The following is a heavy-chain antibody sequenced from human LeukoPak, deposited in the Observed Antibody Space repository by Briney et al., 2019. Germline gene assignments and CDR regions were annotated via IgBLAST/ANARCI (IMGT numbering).Heavy chain of an antibody. Sequence: PSETLSLTCTVSGGSISSSSYYWGWIRPPPGKGLEWIGSIYYSGSTYYNPSLKSRVTISVDSSKNQFSLKLSSVTGADTAVYYCARRSIDTYYYDSSGYAIPFFADYWGQGTLVTVSS. J-gene: IGHJ4*02. D-gene: IGHD3-22*01. CDR1: GGSISSSSYY. V-gene: IGHV4-39*01. CDR2: IYYSGST. CDR3: ARRSIDTYYYDSSGYAIPFFADY.